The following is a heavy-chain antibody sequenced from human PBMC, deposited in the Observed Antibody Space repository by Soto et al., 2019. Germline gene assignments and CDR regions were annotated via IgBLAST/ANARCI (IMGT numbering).Heavy chain of an antibody. CDR3: AKDFDSYSSGRYGMDV. J-gene: IGHJ6*02. CDR2: ISSGGDNT. Sequence: GGSLRLSCAASVFTFSSHAMSWVRQAPGKGLEWVSTISSGGDNTYSADSVKGRFTISRDNSKNTSYLQMDSLRAEDTAVYYCAKDFDSYSSGRYGMDVWGQGTTVTVSS. D-gene: IGHD6-19*01. V-gene: IGHV3-23*01. CDR1: VFTFSSHA.